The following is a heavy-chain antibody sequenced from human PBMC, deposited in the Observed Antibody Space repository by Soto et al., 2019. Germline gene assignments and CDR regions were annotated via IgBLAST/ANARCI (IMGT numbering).Heavy chain of an antibody. D-gene: IGHD6-13*01. V-gene: IGHV1-69*01. CDR1: GDSFSSYA. J-gene: IGHJ4*02. Sequence: QVQLVQSGAEMKKPGSSVKVSCKVSGDSFSSYAISWVRQAPGEGLEWVGGIIPIFETANYAQNFQGRVTLTAVESTPTAYLEVTRLRPQDTAVFYCAASDSSSWQHDYWGQGTLITVSS. CDR2: IIPIFETA. CDR3: AASDSSSWQHDY.